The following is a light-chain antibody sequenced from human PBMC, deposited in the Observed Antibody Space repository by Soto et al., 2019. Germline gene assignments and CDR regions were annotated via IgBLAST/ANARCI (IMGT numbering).Light chain of an antibody. CDR1: QSIGSY. V-gene: IGKV3-11*01. Sequence: EIVLTQSPATLSLSLGERATPSCRASQSIGSYLAWYQHKLGQPPRLLIYDASNRATGIPVRFSGSGSGTEFTLAISSLQPDDFATYYCQQYNGYSVTFGQGTKVDI. J-gene: IGKJ1*01. CDR2: DAS. CDR3: QQYNGYSVT.